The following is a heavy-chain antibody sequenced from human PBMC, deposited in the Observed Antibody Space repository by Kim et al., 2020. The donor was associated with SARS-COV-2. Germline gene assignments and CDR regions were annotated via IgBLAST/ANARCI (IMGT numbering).Heavy chain of an antibody. Sequence: DSENGRFTISRDNSKNTLYLQMNRLRAEDTAVYYGAKAHSYDSSGPGYWGQGTLVTVSS. J-gene: IGHJ4*02. D-gene: IGHD3-22*01. CDR3: AKAHSYDSSGPGY. V-gene: IGHV3-23*01.